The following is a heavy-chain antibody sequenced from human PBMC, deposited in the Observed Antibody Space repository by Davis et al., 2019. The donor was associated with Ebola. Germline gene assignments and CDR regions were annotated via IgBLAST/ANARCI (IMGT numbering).Heavy chain of an antibody. CDR3: ARGALYNWNDIGYFDY. V-gene: IGHV1-18*01. D-gene: IGHD1-20*01. CDR1: GYSFKNYA. J-gene: IGHJ4*02. CDR2: ISAYNGNT. Sequence: ASVKVSCKAPGYSFKNYAISWVRQAPGQGLEWMGWISAYNGNTNYAQKFRGRVTMTKDTSTSTVYMELSSLKFDDTAVYFCARGALYNWNDIGYFDYWGQGTLVTVSS.